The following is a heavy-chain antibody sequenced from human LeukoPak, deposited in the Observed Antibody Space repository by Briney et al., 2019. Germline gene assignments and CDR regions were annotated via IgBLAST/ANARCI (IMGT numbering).Heavy chain of an antibody. CDR3: ATSIAARRRYYYYYYMDV. V-gene: IGHV4-30-2*01. J-gene: IGHJ6*03. CDR2: IYHSGST. CDR1: GGSISSGGYY. Sequence: SETLSLTCTVSGGSISSGGYYWSWIRQPPGKGLEWIGYIYHSGSTYYNPSLKSRVTISVDRSKNQFSLKLSSVTAADTAVYYCATSIAARRRYYYYYYMDVWGKGTTVTVSS. D-gene: IGHD6-6*01.